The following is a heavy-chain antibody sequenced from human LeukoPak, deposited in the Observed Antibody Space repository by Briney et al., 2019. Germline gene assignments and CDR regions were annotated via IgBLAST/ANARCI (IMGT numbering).Heavy chain of an antibody. D-gene: IGHD6-19*01. J-gene: IGHJ6*02. CDR3: ATAVAGTTDYYYYGMDV. CDR2: ISAYNGNT. CDR1: GGTFSSYA. Sequence: ASVKVSCKASGGTFSSYAISWVRQAPGQGLEWMGWISAYNGNTNYAQKLQGRVTMTTDTSTSTAYMELRSLRSDDTAVYYCATAVAGTTDYYYYGMDVWGQGTTVTVSS. V-gene: IGHV1-18*01.